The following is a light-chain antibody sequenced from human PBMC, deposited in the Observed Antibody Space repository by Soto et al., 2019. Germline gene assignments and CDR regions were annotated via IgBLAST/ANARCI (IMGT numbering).Light chain of an antibody. V-gene: IGKV3-15*01. CDR1: RSISSN. J-gene: IGKJ5*01. Sequence: EILMTQSPASLSVSPGERVILSCRATRSISSNLAWYQQKPGQAPRLLIYGTSTRATGIPARFSSSGSGTEFTLTITSLQSEDFALYFCQQYNNWPLTFGQGTRLEIK. CDR2: GTS. CDR3: QQYNNWPLT.